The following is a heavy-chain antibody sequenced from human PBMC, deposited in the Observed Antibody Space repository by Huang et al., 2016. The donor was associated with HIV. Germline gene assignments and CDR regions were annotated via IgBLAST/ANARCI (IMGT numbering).Heavy chain of an antibody. CDR3: AKGGAGGTIRYFQH. CDR1: GFTFSSSS. CDR2: VGGSGYTT. Sequence: EVQLLESGGGLVQPGGSLRLSCAASGFTFSSSSMRWVHQGPGKGLEWVATVGGSGYTTYHADSVKGRFAVSRDNSKNARYLQMNSLRAEDTAVYYCAKGGAGGTIRYFQHWGQGTLVTVSS. D-gene: IGHD6-13*01. J-gene: IGHJ1*01. V-gene: IGHV3-23*01.